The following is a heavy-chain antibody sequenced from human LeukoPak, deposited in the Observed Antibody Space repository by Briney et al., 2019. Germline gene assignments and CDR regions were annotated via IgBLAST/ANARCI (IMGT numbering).Heavy chain of an antibody. V-gene: IGHV4-59*01. CDR3: ASQDAAGYYFGY. CDR2: IYYTGST. Sequence: PSETLSLTCTVSGDSISDYYWSWIRRPPGRGLEWIGYIYYTGSTNHNPSLKSRVTISVDTSKNQFSLKLTSVTPADTAVYYCASQDAAGYYFGYWGQGTLVTVPS. D-gene: IGHD6-25*01. J-gene: IGHJ4*02. CDR1: GDSISDYY.